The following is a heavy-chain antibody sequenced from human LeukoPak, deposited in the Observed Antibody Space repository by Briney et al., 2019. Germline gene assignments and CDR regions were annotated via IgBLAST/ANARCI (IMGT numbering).Heavy chain of an antibody. J-gene: IGHJ4*02. Sequence: QPGGSLRPSCAASGFTFSSYAMSWVRQAPGRGLEWVSTISGSGGSTYYADSVKGRFTISGDNSKNTLYLQMNSLRAEDTAVYYCAKGSGLTGTFFDYWGQGTLVTVSS. V-gene: IGHV3-23*01. D-gene: IGHD7-27*01. CDR2: ISGSGGST. CDR3: AKGSGLTGTFFDY. CDR1: GFTFSSYA.